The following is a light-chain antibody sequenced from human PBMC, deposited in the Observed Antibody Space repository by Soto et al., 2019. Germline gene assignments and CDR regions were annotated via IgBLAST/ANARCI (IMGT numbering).Light chain of an antibody. CDR1: SSNVGSNT. CDR3: AAWDDSLNGYV. Sequence: QSVLTQPPSASGTPGQRITISCSGSSSNVGSNTVNWYQQLPGTAPKLLIYSHDQRPSGVPDRFSGSKSGTSVSLAISGHQSADEADYYCAAWDDSLNGYVFGAGTKVTVL. CDR2: SHD. V-gene: IGLV1-44*01. J-gene: IGLJ1*01.